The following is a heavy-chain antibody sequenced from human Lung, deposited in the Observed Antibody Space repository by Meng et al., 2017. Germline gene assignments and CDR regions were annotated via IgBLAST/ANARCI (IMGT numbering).Heavy chain of an antibody. CDR3: ARGPTTMAHDFDY. D-gene: IGHD4-11*01. J-gene: IGHJ4*02. Sequence: QMWGAGLVEPSETLALTCVVSGGSFSDYYWSWIRQPPGKGLEWIGEINHSGSTNYNPSLESRATISVDTSQNNLSLKLSSVTAADSAVYYCARGPTTMAHDFDYWGQGTLVTVSS. CDR1: GGSFSDYY. CDR2: INHSGST. V-gene: IGHV4-34*01.